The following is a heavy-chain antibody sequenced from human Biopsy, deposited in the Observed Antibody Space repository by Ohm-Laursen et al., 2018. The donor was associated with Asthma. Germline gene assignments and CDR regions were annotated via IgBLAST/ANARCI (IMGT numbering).Heavy chain of an antibody. D-gene: IGHD2-8*01. CDR2: ISHDGATS. CDR3: ARSVNGSFDY. J-gene: IGHJ4*02. Sequence: SLRLSCAASGFTFSYYWMHWVRQAPGKGLVWVSRISHDGATSNYADSVKGRFTISRDNAKNTLYLHLNTLRADDTAAYFCARSVNGSFDYWGQGTLVTVSS. CDR1: GFTFSYYW. V-gene: IGHV3-74*01.